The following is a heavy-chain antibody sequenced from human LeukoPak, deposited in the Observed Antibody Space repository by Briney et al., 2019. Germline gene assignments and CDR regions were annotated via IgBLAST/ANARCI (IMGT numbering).Heavy chain of an antibody. V-gene: IGHV3-30*02. Sequence: GGSLRLSCAASGFTFSSYGMHWVRQAPGKGLEWVAFIRYDGSNKYYADSVKGRFTISRDNSKNTLYLQMNSLRAEDTAVYYCAKDAGSSSWYNYWGQGTLVTVSS. D-gene: IGHD6-13*01. CDR3: AKDAGSSSWYNY. CDR1: GFTFSSYG. CDR2: IRYDGSNK. J-gene: IGHJ4*02.